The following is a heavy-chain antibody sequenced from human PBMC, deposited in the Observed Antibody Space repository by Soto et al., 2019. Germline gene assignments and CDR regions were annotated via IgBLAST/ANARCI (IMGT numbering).Heavy chain of an antibody. CDR2: IIPIPGIA. J-gene: IGHJ4*02. CDR3: ARALAVAGPGLYY. Sequence: SVKVSCKASGGTFSSYTISWVRQAPGQGLEWMGRIIPIPGIANYAQKFQGRVTITADKSTSTAYMELSSLRSEDTAVYYCARALAVAGPGLYYWGQGTLVTVSS. D-gene: IGHD6-19*01. CDR1: GGTFSSYT. V-gene: IGHV1-69*02.